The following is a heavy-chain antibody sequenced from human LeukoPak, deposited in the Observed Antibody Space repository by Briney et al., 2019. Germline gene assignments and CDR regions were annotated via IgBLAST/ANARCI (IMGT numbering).Heavy chain of an antibody. CDR1: GASINSYY. CDR3: ARVSNSWPHYYFDS. V-gene: IGHV4-59*12. Sequence: SETLSLTCSVSGASINSYYWNWIRQSPGKGLEWIGNIYYRGSTYYNPSLKSRVTISVDTSKNQFSLNLSSVTAADTAVYYCARVSNSWPHYYFDSWGQGTLVTVSS. J-gene: IGHJ4*02. CDR2: IYYRGST. D-gene: IGHD6-13*01.